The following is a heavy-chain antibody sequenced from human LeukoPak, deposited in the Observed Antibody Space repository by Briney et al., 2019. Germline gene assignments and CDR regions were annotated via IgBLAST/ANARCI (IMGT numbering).Heavy chain of an antibody. CDR3: ARAYCGGDCCLDY. Sequence: SETLSLTCAVYGGSFSGYYWSWIRQPPGKGLEWIGYIYYSGSTYYNPSLKSRVTISVDTSKNQFSLKLSSVTAADTAVYYCARAYCGGDCCLDYWGQGTLVTVSS. V-gene: IGHV4-30-4*01. CDR1: GGSFSGYY. J-gene: IGHJ4*02. D-gene: IGHD2-21*02. CDR2: IYYSGST.